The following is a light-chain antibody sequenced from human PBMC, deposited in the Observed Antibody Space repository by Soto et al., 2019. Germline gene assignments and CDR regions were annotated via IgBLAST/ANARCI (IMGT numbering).Light chain of an antibody. V-gene: IGLV7-46*01. CDR1: TGAVTSGHY. CDR2: DTS. J-gene: IGLJ2*01. Sequence: QAVVTQEHSLTVSPGGTVTLTCGSSTGAVTSGHYPYWFQQKPGQAPTTLIYDTSKRHSWAPARFSGSLLGGKAALTLSGAQPEDEDEYYCLLAYSGVEEVFGGGTKVTVL. CDR3: LLAYSGVEEV.